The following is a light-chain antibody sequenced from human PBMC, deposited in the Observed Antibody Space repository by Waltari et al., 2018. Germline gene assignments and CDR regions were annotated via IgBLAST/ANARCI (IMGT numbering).Light chain of an antibody. J-gene: IGLJ3*02. CDR2: EVS. CDR1: SSAIGGYNY. V-gene: IGLV2-8*01. Sequence: QSALTQPPSASGSPGQSVTISCTGTSSAIGGYNYVPWYQQHPGKAPKLMIYEVSKRPSGVPDRFSGSKSGNTASLTVSGLRTEDEADYYCSSYAGSNLWVFGGGTKLTVL. CDR3: SSYAGSNLWV.